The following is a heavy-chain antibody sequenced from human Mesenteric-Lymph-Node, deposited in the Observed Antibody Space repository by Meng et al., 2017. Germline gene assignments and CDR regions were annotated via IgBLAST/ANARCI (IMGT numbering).Heavy chain of an antibody. CDR1: GYTFTSYA. Sequence: ASVKVSCKASGYTFTSYAMNWVRQAPGQGLEWMGWINTNTGNPTYAQGFTGRFVFFLDTSVSTAYLQISRLKAEDTAVYYCAKGHPKEKYYNFWSGYYEWIYGMDVWGQGTTVTVSS. V-gene: IGHV7-4-1*02. CDR3: AKGHPKEKYYNFWSGYYEWIYGMDV. J-gene: IGHJ6*02. CDR2: INTNTGNP. D-gene: IGHD3-3*01.